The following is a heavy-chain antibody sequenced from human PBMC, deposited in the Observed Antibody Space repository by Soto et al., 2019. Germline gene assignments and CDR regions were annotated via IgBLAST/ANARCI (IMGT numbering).Heavy chain of an antibody. CDR3: AGQLWLQINNGFDP. CDR1: GGSISSSSYY. Sequence: QLQLQESGPGLVKPSETLSLTCTVSGGSISSSSYYWRWIRQPPGKGLEWIGSIYYSGSTYYNPSLRSRVTISVDTSKNQFSLKLSSVTAADTAVYYCAGQLWLQINNGFDPWGQGTLVTVSS. J-gene: IGHJ5*02. D-gene: IGHD5-18*01. CDR2: IYYSGST. V-gene: IGHV4-39*01.